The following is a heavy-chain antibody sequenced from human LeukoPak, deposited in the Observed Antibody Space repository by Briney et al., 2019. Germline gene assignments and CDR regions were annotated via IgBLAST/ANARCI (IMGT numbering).Heavy chain of an antibody. D-gene: IGHD3-3*01. J-gene: IGHJ4*02. CDR2: INHSGST. V-gene: IGHV4-34*01. Sequence: SETLSLTCAVYGGSFSGYYWSWIRQPPGKGLEWIGEINHSGSTNYNPSLKSRVTISVDTSKNQFSLKLSSVTAADTAVYYCARGARRITIFGVVIEFDYWGQGTLVTVSS. CDR1: GGSFSGYY. CDR3: ARGARRITIFGVVIEFDY.